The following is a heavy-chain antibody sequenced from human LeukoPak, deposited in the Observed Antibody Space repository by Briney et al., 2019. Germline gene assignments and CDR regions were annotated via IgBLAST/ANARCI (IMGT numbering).Heavy chain of an antibody. J-gene: IGHJ3*02. V-gene: IGHV4-59*01. CDR1: GGSISSYY. D-gene: IGHD3-22*01. CDR3: ARRDSSGYLAFDI. CDR2: IYYSGST. Sequence: KASETLSLTCTVSGGSISSYYWSWIRQPPGKGLECIGYIYYSGSTNYNPSLKSRVTISVDTSKNQFSLKLSSVTAADTAVYYCARRDSSGYLAFDIWGQGTMVTVSS.